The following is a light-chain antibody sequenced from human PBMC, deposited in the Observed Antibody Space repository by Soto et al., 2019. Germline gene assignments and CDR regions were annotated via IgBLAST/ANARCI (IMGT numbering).Light chain of an antibody. Sequence: QSVLTQPPSASGTPGQRVIISCSGSSSNIGSNTVNWYQQLPGTAPKLLIYNNNQRPSGVPDRFSGSKSGTSVSLAISGLQSEDEADYYCAAWDDSLNGVVFGGGTQLTVL. V-gene: IGLV1-44*01. CDR3: AAWDDSLNGVV. CDR1: SSNIGSNT. J-gene: IGLJ3*02. CDR2: NNN.